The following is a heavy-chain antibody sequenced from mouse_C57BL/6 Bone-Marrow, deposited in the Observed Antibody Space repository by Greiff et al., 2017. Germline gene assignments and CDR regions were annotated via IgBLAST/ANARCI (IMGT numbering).Heavy chain of an antibody. V-gene: IGHV5-4*03. J-gene: IGHJ3*01. CDR1: GFTFSSYA. Sequence: EVMLVESGGGLVKPGGSLKLSCAASGFTFSSYAMSWVRQTPEKRLEWVATISDGGSYTYYPDNVKGRFTISRDNAKNNLYLQMSHLKSEDTAMYYCARASGTGFAYWGQGTLVTVSA. CDR3: ARASGTGFAY. D-gene: IGHD4-1*01. CDR2: ISDGGSYT.